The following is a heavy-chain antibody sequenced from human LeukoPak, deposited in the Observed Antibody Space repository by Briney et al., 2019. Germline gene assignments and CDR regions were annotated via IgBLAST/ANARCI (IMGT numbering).Heavy chain of an antibody. V-gene: IGHV3-74*01. CDR1: GSTFSNYW. D-gene: IGHD1-26*01. J-gene: IGHJ4*02. Sequence: GGSLRLSCVVSGSTFSNYWMHWVRQAPGKGLVWVSRINPDGSRTDYADSVAGRFTISRDNAKNTLYLQMNSLRSEDTAVYSCAKESLGSGSSYGSYFDCWGQGTLVTVSS. CDR2: INPDGSRT. CDR3: AKESLGSGSSYGSYFDC.